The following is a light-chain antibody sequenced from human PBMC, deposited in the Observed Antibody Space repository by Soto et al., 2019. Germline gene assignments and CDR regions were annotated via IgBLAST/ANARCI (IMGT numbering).Light chain of an antibody. V-gene: IGLV2-23*03. CDR1: SSDVGSYNL. CDR2: EGS. Sequence: QSVLTQPASVSGSPGQSITISCTGTSSDVGSYNLVSWYQQHPGKAPKLTIYEGSKRPSGVSNRFSGSKSGNTASLTISGLQAEDEADYYCCSYAGSRTFSYVFGTGTKVTIL. CDR3: CSYAGSRTFSYV. J-gene: IGLJ1*01.